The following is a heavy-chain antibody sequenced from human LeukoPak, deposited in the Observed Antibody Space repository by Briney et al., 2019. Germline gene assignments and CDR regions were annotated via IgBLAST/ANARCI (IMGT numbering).Heavy chain of an antibody. CDR1: GGSISSYY. CDR3: ARSDYYYYYGMDV. V-gene: IGHV4-59*01. J-gene: IGHJ6*02. Sequence: SETLSLTCTASGGSISSYYWSWIRQPPGKGLEWIGYIYYSGSTNYNPSLKSRVTISVDTSKNQFSLKLSSVTAADTAVYYCARSDYYYYYGMDVWGQGTTVTVSS. CDR2: IYYSGST.